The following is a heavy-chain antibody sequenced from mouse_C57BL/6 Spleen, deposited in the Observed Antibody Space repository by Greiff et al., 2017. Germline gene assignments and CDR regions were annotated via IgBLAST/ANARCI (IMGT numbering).Heavy chain of an antibody. CDR3: ARGEGRLTGIE. Sequence: EVQLVESGGGLVKPGGSLKLSCAASGFTFSSYAMSWVRQTPEKRLEWVATISDGGSYTYYPDNVKGRFTISRDNAKNNLYLQMSHLKSEDTAMYYCARGEGRLTGIEWGQGTLVTVCA. V-gene: IGHV5-4*01. CDR2: ISDGGSYT. J-gene: IGHJ3*02. CDR1: GFTFSSYA. D-gene: IGHD4-1*01.